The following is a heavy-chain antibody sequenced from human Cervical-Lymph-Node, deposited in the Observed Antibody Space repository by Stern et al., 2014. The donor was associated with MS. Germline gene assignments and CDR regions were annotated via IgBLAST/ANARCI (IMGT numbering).Heavy chain of an antibody. V-gene: IGHV4-31*03. J-gene: IGHJ2*01. CDR2: VYYSGSI. CDR3: ARNPALWYFDL. Sequence: QLQLQESGPGLVKPLQTLSLTCTVSGGSVSSGGYFWNWIRQHPGKGLEWIGHVYYSGSIAYNPFLKSRVTISVDTSKNQFSLRLRSVTAADTAVYYCARNPALWYFDLWGRGTLAAVSS. CDR1: GGSVSSGGYF. D-gene: IGHD3-3*02.